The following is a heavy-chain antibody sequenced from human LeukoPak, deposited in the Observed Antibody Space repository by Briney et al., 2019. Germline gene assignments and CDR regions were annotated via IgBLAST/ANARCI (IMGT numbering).Heavy chain of an antibody. J-gene: IGHJ4*02. CDR2: IYSGGST. CDR1: GFTVSSNY. CDR3: ARGHSSDN. Sequence: GSLRLSCAASGFTVSSNYMSWVRQAPGKGLEWVSVIYSGGSTYYADSVKGRFTISRDNSKNTLNLQMNSLRAEDAAVYYCARGHSSDNWGQGTLVTVSS. V-gene: IGHV3-66*01. D-gene: IGHD2-21*01.